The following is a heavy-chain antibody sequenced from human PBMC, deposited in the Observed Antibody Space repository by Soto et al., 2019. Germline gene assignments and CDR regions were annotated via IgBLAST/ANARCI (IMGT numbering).Heavy chain of an antibody. CDR1: GFTFSGYA. J-gene: IGHJ4*02. CDR2: IGSNGGST. V-gene: IGHV3-64D*08. CDR3: VKAQYCGRDCYSWYFDN. D-gene: IGHD2-21*02. Sequence: GGSLRLSCSASGFTFSGYAIHWVRQAPGKGLEYVSTIGSNGGSTYYADSVKGRFTISRDNSKNTLYLQMSSLRAEDTAVYYCVKAQYCGRDCYSWYFDNWGQGTLVTVSS.